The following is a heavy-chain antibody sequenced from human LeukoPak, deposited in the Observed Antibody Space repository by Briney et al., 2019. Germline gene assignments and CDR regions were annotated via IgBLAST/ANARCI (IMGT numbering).Heavy chain of an antibody. CDR3: AKYIVVDATRTFDY. V-gene: IGHV3-23*01. CDR2: ICAGGIST. Sequence: GGSLRLSCGASGFTFSTYPMTWVRQAPGKGLEWVSSICAGGISTYYADSVKGRFVISRDNSKNTLYLQMSSLRDDDTAVYYCAKYIVVDATRTFDYWGQGTLVTVSS. J-gene: IGHJ4*02. D-gene: IGHD2-2*01. CDR1: GFTFSTYP.